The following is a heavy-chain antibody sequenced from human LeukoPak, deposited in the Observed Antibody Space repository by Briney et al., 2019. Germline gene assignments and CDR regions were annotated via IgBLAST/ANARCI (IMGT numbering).Heavy chain of an antibody. CDR2: IYYSGST. V-gene: IGHV4-39*01. CDR3: ATVEMATRYFDY. J-gene: IGHJ4*02. CDR1: GGSISSSSYY. Sequence: SETLSLTCTVSGGSISSSSYYWGWIRQPPGKGLGWIGSIYYSGSTYYNPSLKSRVTISVDTSKNQFSLKLSSVTAADTAVYYCATVEMATRYFDYWGQGTLVTVSS. D-gene: IGHD5-24*01.